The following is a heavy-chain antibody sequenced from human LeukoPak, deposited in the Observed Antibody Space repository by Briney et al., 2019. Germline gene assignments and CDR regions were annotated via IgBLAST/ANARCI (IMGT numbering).Heavy chain of an antibody. D-gene: IGHD4-11*01. CDR1: GFTFSSYS. Sequence: GGSLRLSCAASGFTFSSYSMNWVRQAPGKGLEWVSYISSSSSTIYYADSVKGRFTISRDNAKNSLYLQMNSLRAEDTAVYYCAREEDYSNYVGFDYWGQGTLVTVSS. CDR3: AREEDYSNYVGFDY. CDR2: ISSSSSTI. V-gene: IGHV3-48*01. J-gene: IGHJ4*02.